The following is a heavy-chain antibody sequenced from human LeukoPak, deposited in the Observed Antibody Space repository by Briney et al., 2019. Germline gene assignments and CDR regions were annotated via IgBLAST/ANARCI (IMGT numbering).Heavy chain of an antibody. CDR1: GYTFTSYG. D-gene: IGHD3-10*01. CDR3: ARDGGAVGAFNYYYYGMDV. V-gene: IGHV1-18*01. Sequence: ASVKVSCKASGYTFTSYGISWVRQAPGQGLEWMGWISAYNGNTNYARKLQGRVTMTTDTSTSTAYMELRSLRSDDTAMYYCARDGGAVGAFNYYYYGMDVWGQGTTVTVSS. CDR2: ISAYNGNT. J-gene: IGHJ6*02.